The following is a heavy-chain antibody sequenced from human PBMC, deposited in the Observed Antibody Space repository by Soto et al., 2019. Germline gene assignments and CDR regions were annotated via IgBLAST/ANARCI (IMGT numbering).Heavy chain of an antibody. D-gene: IGHD1-26*01. J-gene: IGHJ5*02. CDR1: GGSMNNYY. CDR3: AREGGRVVSAFDL. Sequence: LSLTCSVSGGSMNNYYWSWIRQPPGKGLEWIGYIYSSGSTYYNPALKSRVSISLDTSKNHFSLRMSSVTAADTATYYCAREGGRVVSAFDLWGQGTQVTVSS. V-gene: IGHV4-59*01. CDR2: IYSSGST.